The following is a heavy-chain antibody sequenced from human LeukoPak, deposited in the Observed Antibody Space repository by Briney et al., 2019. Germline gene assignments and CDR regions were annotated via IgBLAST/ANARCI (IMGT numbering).Heavy chain of an antibody. J-gene: IGHJ3*02. D-gene: IGHD3-16*01. CDR3: ARARLTDYVWGRRTFDI. CDR2: INGDGSAT. Sequence: GGSLRLSCAASGFTFSSYWMHWVRQAPGKGPVWVSHINGDGSATGYADSVKGRFTISRDNAKKSLYLQMNSLRAEDTAVYYCARARLTDYVWGRRTFDIWGQGTMVTISS. V-gene: IGHV3-74*01. CDR1: GFTFSSYW.